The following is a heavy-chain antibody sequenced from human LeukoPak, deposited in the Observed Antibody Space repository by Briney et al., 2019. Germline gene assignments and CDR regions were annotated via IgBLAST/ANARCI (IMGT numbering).Heavy chain of an antibody. CDR1: EYTLTELS. CDR3: ATDRYAAAGPYAFDI. D-gene: IGHD6-13*01. V-gene: IGHV1-24*01. Sequence: ASVKVSCKVSEYTLTELSMHWVRQAPGKGLEWMGGFDPEDGETIYAQKFQGRVTMTEDTSTDTAYMELSSLRSEDTAVYYCATDRYAAAGPYAFDIWGQGTMVTVSS. J-gene: IGHJ3*02. CDR2: FDPEDGET.